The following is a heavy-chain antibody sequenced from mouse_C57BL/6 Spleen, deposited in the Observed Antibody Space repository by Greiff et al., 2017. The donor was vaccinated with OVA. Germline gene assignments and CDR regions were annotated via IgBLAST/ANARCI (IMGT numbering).Heavy chain of an antibody. V-gene: IGHV1-15*01. CDR2: IDPETGGT. J-gene: IGHJ3*01. D-gene: IGHD2-4*01. CDR1: GYTFTDYE. Sequence: VQLQQSGAELVRPGASVTLSCKASGYTFTDYEMHWVKQTPVHGLEWIGAIDPETGGTAYNQKFKGKAILTADKSSSTAYMELRSLTSEDSAVYYCTRSNNYDYDGFAYWGQGTLFTVSA. CDR3: TRSNNYDYDGFAY.